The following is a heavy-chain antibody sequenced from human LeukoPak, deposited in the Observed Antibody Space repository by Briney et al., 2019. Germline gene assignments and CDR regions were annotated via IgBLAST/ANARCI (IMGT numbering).Heavy chain of an antibody. Sequence: GGSLRLSCAASGFTFSNYYMDWVRQAPGKGLEWVANINGDGSLKDYADSVQGRVTISRDSAQNSAYLQMNSLTAEDTAVYYCARNSHYQTFDFWGQGTMVTVSS. CDR3: ARNSHYQTFDF. D-gene: IGHD3-10*01. V-gene: IGHV3-7*01. CDR2: INGDGSLK. CDR1: GFTFSNYY. J-gene: IGHJ3*01.